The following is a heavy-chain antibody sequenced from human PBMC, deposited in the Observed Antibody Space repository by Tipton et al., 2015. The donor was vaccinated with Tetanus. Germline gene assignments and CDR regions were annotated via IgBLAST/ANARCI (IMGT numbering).Heavy chain of an antibody. V-gene: IGHV4-59*01. Sequence: TLSLTCTVSGGSISSYYWSWIRQPPGKGLEWIGYVYYSGSTNYNPSLKSRVTISVDTSKNQFSLKLSSVTAADTAVYYCARGGMAGAGGGLDCWGQGTLVTVSS. CDR1: GGSISSYY. J-gene: IGHJ4*02. CDR3: ARGGMAGAGGGLDC. CDR2: VYYSGST. D-gene: IGHD6-13*01.